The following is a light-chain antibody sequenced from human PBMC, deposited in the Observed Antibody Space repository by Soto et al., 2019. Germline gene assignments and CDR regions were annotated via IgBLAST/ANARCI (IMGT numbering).Light chain of an antibody. CDR2: DVS. CDR1: STDIVNYNY. Sequence: QSVLTQPASVSGSPGQSITISCTGISTDIVNYNYASWYQQHPGKAPKLIISDVSNRHSGISDRFSGSKSGDTASLTIAGLQAEDEADYYCTSQNSDSTVLFGGGTKLTVL. CDR3: TSQNSDSTVL. V-gene: IGLV2-14*03. J-gene: IGLJ3*02.